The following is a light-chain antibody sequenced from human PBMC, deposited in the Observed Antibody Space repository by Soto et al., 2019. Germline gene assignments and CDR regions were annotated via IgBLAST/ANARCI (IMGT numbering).Light chain of an antibody. CDR3: QQFGSSRWT. J-gene: IGKJ1*01. CDR1: QTVGSNN. V-gene: IGKV3-20*01. Sequence: DIVLTQSPGTLSLSPGDRATLSCRASQTVGSNNLVWYQQTPGQAPRLLIYGASSRAPGIPDRFSGSGSGTDFTLTINRLEPEDCAVYYCQQFGSSRWTFGQGTKVEIK. CDR2: GAS.